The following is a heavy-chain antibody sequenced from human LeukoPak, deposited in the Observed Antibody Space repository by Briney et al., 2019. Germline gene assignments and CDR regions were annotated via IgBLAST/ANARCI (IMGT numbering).Heavy chain of an antibody. J-gene: IGHJ4*02. Sequence: GGSLRLSCAASGFMFSSYWMSWVRQAPGKGLEWVANIKQSGSEKYYVDSVKGRFTISRDNSKNTLYLQMNSLRVEDTAVYYCAGGIAVAGLDYWGQGTLVTVSS. CDR2: IKQSGSEK. CDR1: GFMFSSYW. V-gene: IGHV3-7*03. D-gene: IGHD6-19*01. CDR3: AGGIAVAGLDY.